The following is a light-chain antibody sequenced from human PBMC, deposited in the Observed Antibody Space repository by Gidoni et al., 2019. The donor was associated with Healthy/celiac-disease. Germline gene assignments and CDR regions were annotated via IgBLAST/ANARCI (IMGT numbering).Light chain of an antibody. CDR1: QSVSSY. V-gene: IGKV3-11*01. CDR2: DAS. Sequence: EIVLTQSPATLSLSPGERATLACRASQSVSSYLAWYQQKPGQAPRLLIYDASNRATGIPARFSGSGSGTDFTLTISSLEPEDFAVYYRQQRSNWRSATFGQGTKVEIK. CDR3: QQRSNWRSAT. J-gene: IGKJ1*01.